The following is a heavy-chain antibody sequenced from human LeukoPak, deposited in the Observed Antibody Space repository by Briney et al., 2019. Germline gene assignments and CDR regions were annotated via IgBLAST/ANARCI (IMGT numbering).Heavy chain of an antibody. D-gene: IGHD3-3*01. CDR3: AKGPYVLRFLEWLGDYYFDY. V-gene: IGHV3-23*01. Sequence: QTGGSLRLSCAASGFTVSSNYMSWVRQAPGKGLEWVSAISGSGGSTYYADSVKGRFTISRDNSKNTLYLQMNSLRAEDTAVYYCAKGPYVLRFLEWLGDYYFDYWGQGTLVTVSS. CDR1: GFTVSSNY. CDR2: ISGSGGST. J-gene: IGHJ4*02.